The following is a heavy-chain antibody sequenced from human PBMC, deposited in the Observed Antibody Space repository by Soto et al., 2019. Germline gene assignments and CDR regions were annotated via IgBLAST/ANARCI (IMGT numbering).Heavy chain of an antibody. CDR2: IIPIFGTA. Sequence: QVQLVQSGAEVKKPGSSVKVSCKASGGTFSSYAISWVRQAPGQGLEWMGGIIPIFGTANYAQKFQGRVTITADESTNTAYMALSSLRSEDTAVYYCARGALRFLHRNWFDPWGHGPLVTVSS. CDR3: ARGALRFLHRNWFDP. V-gene: IGHV1-69*12. J-gene: IGHJ5*02. D-gene: IGHD3-3*01. CDR1: GGTFSSYA.